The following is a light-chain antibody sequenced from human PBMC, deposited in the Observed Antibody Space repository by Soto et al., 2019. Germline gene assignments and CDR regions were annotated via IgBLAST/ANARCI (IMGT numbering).Light chain of an antibody. CDR2: GNS. CDR3: QSYDSSLSAWV. CDR1: SSNIGAGYD. Sequence: QSALTQPPSVSGAPVQRVTIACTGSSSNIGAGYDVHWYQQLPGTAPKLLIYGNSNRPSGVPDRFSGSKSGTSASLAITGLQAEDEADYYCQSYDSSLSAWVFGGGSK. V-gene: IGLV1-40*01. J-gene: IGLJ3*02.